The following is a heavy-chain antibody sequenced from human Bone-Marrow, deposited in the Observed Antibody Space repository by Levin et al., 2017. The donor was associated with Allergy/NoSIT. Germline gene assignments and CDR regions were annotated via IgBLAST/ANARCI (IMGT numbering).Heavy chain of an antibody. Sequence: GESLKISCAASGFIFSDFSMNWVRQAPGKGLEWVASISTGSHYIHYADSMKGRFTISRDNAKNSLYLQMSGLSPDDAAVYYCARDSYSSSNFDYWGQGTLVTVSS. V-gene: IGHV3-21*01. CDR2: ISTGSHYI. D-gene: IGHD6-13*01. J-gene: IGHJ4*02. CDR3: ARDSYSSSNFDY. CDR1: GFIFSDFS.